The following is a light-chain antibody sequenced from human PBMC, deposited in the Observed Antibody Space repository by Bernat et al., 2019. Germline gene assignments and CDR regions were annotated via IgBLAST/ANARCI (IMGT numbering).Light chain of an antibody. J-gene: IGLJ3*02. CDR1: SSNIGNSY. CDR2: DNN. CDR3: GAWDTSLTARV. V-gene: IGLV1-51*01. Sequence: QSVLTQPPSVSAAPGQNVTISCSGSSSNIGNSYVSWYQPLSVTAPKLLIFDNNKRPSGIPARISGSKSGSSATLVITGLQTGDEADYYCGAWDTSLTARVFGGGTRLSVL.